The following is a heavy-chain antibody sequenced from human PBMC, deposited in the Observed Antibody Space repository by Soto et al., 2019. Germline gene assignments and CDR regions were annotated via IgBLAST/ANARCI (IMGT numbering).Heavy chain of an antibody. CDR3: AKDLMSGYAGYYYYGMDV. J-gene: IGHJ6*02. D-gene: IGHD5-12*01. V-gene: IGHV3-30*02. CDR2: IWYDGSNK. CDR1: GFTFSSYG. Sequence: GSLRLSCAASGFTFSSYGMHWVRQAPGKGLEWVAVIWYDGSNKYYADSVKGRFTISRDNSKNTLYLQMNSLRAEDTAVYYCAKDLMSGYAGYYYYGMDVWGQGTTVTVSS.